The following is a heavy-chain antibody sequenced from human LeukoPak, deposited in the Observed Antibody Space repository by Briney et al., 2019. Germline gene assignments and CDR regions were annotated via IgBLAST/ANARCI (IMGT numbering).Heavy chain of an antibody. V-gene: IGHV1-2*02. CDR1: GYTFTGYY. CDR3: ARVSGSYPLLLYYFDY. J-gene: IGHJ4*02. CDR2: INPNSGST. D-gene: IGHD1-26*01. Sequence: ASVKVSCKASGYTFTGYYMHWVRQAPGQGLEWMGWINPNSGSTNYAQKFQGRVTMTRDTSISTAYMELSRLRSDDTAVYYCARVSGSYPLLLYYFDYWGQGTLVTVSS.